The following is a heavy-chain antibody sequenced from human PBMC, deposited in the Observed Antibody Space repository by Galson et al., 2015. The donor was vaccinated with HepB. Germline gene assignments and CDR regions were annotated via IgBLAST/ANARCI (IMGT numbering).Heavy chain of an antibody. J-gene: IGHJ4*02. CDR3: AREPAAAGTLDY. Sequence: SCKASGYTFTSYYMHWVRQAPGQGLEWMGIINPSGGSTSYAQKFQGRVTMTRDTSTSTVYMELSSLRSEDTAVYYCAREPAAAGTLDYWGQGTLVTVSS. CDR2: INPSGGST. CDR1: GYTFTSYY. D-gene: IGHD6-13*01. V-gene: IGHV1-46*03.